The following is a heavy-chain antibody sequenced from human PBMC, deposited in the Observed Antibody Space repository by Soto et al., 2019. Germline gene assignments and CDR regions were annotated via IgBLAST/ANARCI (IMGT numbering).Heavy chain of an antibody. CDR2: IYYSGST. D-gene: IGHD3-3*01. Sequence: SETLSLTCTVSGGSISSGDCYWSWIRQPPGKGPEWIGYIYYSGSTYYNPSLKSRVTISVDTSKNQFSLKLSSVTAADTAVYYCARDNILGILYGGMDVWGQGTTVTVSS. CDR1: GGSISSGDCY. V-gene: IGHV4-30-4*01. CDR3: ARDNILGILYGGMDV. J-gene: IGHJ6*02.